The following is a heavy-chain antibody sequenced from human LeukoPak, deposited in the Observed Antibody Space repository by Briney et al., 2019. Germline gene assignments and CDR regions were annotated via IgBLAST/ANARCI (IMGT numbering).Heavy chain of an antibody. CDR3: AKGSGDSTGYYYAYYYYYMDV. CDR2: ICGSGGSK. CDR1: GCTFTNYA. D-gene: IGHD3-22*01. J-gene: IGHJ6*03. Sequence: GGSLRLSCAASGCTFTNYAMDWVRQAPGKGLEWVSAICGSGGSKYYAASVNRRFTISRDTSKNTLDLQMDSLRAEDTAVYYCAKGSGDSTGYYYAYYYYYMDVWGKGTTATVSS. V-gene: IGHV3-23*01.